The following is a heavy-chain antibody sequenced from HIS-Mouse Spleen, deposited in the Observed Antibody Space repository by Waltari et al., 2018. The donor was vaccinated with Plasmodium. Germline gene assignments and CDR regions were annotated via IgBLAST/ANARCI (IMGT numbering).Heavy chain of an antibody. D-gene: IGHD1-7*01. CDR1: GGSISSSSYY. Sequence: QLQLQESGPGLVKPSETLSLTCTVSGGSISSSSYYWGWIRQPPGKGLEWIGGIYYSGSTYYNPALKSRVTIAVDKSKNQFSRKLSSVTAADTAVYYCARDRITGTSYFDYWGQGTLVTVSS. CDR2: IYYSGST. J-gene: IGHJ4*02. CDR3: ARDRITGTSYFDY. V-gene: IGHV4-39*07.